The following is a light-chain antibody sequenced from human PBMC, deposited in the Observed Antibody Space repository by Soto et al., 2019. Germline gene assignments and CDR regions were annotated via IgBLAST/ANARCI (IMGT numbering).Light chain of an antibody. Sequence: QSALTQPRSVSGSPGQSVTISCTGTSSDVGGCNYVSWYQQHPGKAPKLMIYDVSKRPSGVPDRFSGSKSGNTASLTISGLQAEDEADYYCCSYAGSYTFVFGTGTKV. V-gene: IGLV2-11*01. CDR2: DVS. CDR1: SSDVGGCNY. CDR3: CSYAGSYTFV. J-gene: IGLJ1*01.